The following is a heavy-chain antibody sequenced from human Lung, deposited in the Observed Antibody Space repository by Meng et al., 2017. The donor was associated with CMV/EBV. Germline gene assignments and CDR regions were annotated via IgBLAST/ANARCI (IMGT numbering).Heavy chain of an antibody. CDR2: IYSGGST. V-gene: IGHV3-53*01. Sequence: GESLKISCAASGFTVSNNYMSWVRQAPGKGLEWVSVIYSGGSTNYADSVKGRFTISRDNSKNTLYLQMHSLRAEDTAVYYCARAESPYSSGWFSGFSYFDLWGRGTXVTVSS. CDR3: ARAESPYSSGWFSGFSYFDL. J-gene: IGHJ2*01. CDR1: GFTVSNNY. D-gene: IGHD6-19*01.